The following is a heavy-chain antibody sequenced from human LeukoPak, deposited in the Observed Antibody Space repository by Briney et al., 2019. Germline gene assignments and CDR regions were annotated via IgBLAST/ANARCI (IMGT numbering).Heavy chain of an antibody. CDR1: GFTFSSYA. J-gene: IGHJ4*02. D-gene: IGHD3-22*01. Sequence: GGSLRLSCAASGFTFSSYAMSWVCQAPGKGLEWVSAISGSGGSTYYADSVKGRFTISRDDSKNTLYLQMNSLRAEDTAVYYCARDGRDYYDSSGYYYVKGYFDYWGQGTLVTVSS. CDR2: ISGSGGST. V-gene: IGHV3-23*01. CDR3: ARDGRDYYDSSGYYYVKGYFDY.